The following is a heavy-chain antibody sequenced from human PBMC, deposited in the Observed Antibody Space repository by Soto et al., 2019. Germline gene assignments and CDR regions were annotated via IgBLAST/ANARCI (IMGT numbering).Heavy chain of an antibody. V-gene: IGHV1-8*02. D-gene: IGHD4-4*01. CDR1: GYTFTSYY. CDR3: ARDAAVATSYYYAMDV. CDR2: MNPNSGNT. Sequence: GASVKVSCKASGYTFTSYYMHWVRQAPGQGLEWMGIMNPNSGNTGYAQKFQGRVTMTRNTSISTAYMELSSLRSEDTAVYYCARDAAVATSYYYAMDVWGQGTTVTVSS. J-gene: IGHJ6*02.